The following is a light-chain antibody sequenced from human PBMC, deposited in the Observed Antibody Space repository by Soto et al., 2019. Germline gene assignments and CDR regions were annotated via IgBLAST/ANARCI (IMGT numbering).Light chain of an antibody. Sequence: ETVMTQSPATLSVSPGERATLSCRASQSVRNNLARYKQKSGQAPRILIYGASIRATGIPARFSGSGSGTDLTLTISSLQSEDFAVYHCQQYNNWPLTFGGGTKVDIK. CDR1: QSVRNN. CDR3: QQYNNWPLT. CDR2: GAS. V-gene: IGKV3D-15*01. J-gene: IGKJ4*01.